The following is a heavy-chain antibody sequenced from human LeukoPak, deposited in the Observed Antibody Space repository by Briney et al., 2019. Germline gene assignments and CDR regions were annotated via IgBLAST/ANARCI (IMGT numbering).Heavy chain of an antibody. D-gene: IGHD4-17*01. CDR2: ISSTGTYT. J-gene: IGHJ3*02. CDR3: ARGPTDISFNAFDI. V-gene: IGHV3-64*01. Sequence: GGSLRLSCAASGFTFSSYGMYWVRQAPGKGLEHVSGISSTGTYTYYANSVWGRLTISRDNSKNTLYLQMGSLRAEDTAVYYCARGPTDISFNAFDIWGQGTMVTVSS. CDR1: GFTFSSYG.